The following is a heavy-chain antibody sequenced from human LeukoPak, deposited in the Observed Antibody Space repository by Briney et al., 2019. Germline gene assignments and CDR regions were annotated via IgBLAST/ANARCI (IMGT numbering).Heavy chain of an antibody. CDR2: IYYSGST. CDR3: ARQIVGPGHYFDY. V-gene: IGHV4-59*08. CDR1: GGSISSYY. J-gene: IGHJ4*02. Sequence: SETLSLTCTVSGGSISSYYWSWIRQPPGKGLEWIGYIYYSGSTNYNPSLKSRVTISVDTSKNQFSLKLSSVTAADTAVYYCARQIVGPGHYFDYWGQGTLVTVSS. D-gene: IGHD1-14*01.